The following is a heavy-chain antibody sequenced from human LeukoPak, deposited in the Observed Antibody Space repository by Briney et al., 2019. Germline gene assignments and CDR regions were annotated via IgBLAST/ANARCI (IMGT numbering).Heavy chain of an antibody. Sequence: GSLRLSCAASGFPFSSYWMSWVRQAPGKGREWVANIKQDGSDKYYVDSVKGRFTISRDNAKNSLYLQLNSLRADDTAVYYCARLTGTTGFDYWGQGTLVTVSS. CDR1: GFPFSSYW. CDR3: ARLTGTTGFDY. D-gene: IGHD1-1*01. V-gene: IGHV3-7*03. CDR2: IKQDGSDK. J-gene: IGHJ4*02.